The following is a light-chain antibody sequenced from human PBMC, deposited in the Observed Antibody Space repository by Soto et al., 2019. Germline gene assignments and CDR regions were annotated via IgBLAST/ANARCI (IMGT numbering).Light chain of an antibody. Sequence: QSALTQPASVSGSPGQSITISCTGTSSDVGGYNYVSWYQQHPGKAPKLMIYEVSNRPSGVSNRFSGSKSGNTASLTISGLQPEDEADYHCSSYSSGSTLYVFGSGTKVTVL. CDR2: EVS. V-gene: IGLV2-14*01. CDR1: SSDVGGYNY. J-gene: IGLJ1*01. CDR3: SSYSSGSTLYV.